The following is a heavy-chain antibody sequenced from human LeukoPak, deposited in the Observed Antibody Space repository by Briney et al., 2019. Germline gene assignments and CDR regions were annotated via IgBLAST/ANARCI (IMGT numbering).Heavy chain of an antibody. V-gene: IGHV3-33*01. D-gene: IGHD3-22*01. J-gene: IGHJ3*02. CDR3: ARPYYDSSGYYYWGNAFDI. CDR1: GFTFSSYC. CDR2: IWYDGSNK. Sequence: GGSLRLSCAASGFTFSSYCMHSVRQAPGKGLEWVAVIWYDGSNKYYADSVKGRFTISRGNSKNTLYLQMNSLRAEDTAVYYCARPYYDSSGYYYWGNAFDIWGQGTMVTVSS.